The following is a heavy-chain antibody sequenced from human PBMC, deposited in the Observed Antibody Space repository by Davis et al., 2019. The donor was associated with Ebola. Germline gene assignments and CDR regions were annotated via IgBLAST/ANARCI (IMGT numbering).Heavy chain of an antibody. D-gene: IGHD1-1*01. CDR2: ISNVDRTI. V-gene: IGHV3-11*01. J-gene: IGHJ4*02. Sequence: PGGSLRLSCVASGFTFTDYYMSWIRQAPGKGLEWISYISNVDRTIAYADAVKGRFTIFRDNVENSVSLQMNGLRAEDTALYYCARASRPSGRVPKYFFDFWGQGALVTVSS. CDR1: GFTFTDYY. CDR3: ARASRPSGRVPKYFFDF.